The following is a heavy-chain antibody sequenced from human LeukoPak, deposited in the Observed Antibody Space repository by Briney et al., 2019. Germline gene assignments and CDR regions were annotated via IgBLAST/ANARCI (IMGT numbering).Heavy chain of an antibody. CDR2: IYYSGST. CDR3: ARFRIPDHTLTGYYKGGYFDY. Sequence: SETLSLTCTVSGGSISSYYWSWIRQPPGKGLEWIGYIYYSGSTNYNPSLKSRVTISVDTSKNQFSLKLSSVTAADTAVYYCARFRIPDHTLTGYYKGGYFDYWGQGTLVTVSS. CDR1: GGSISSYY. J-gene: IGHJ4*02. V-gene: IGHV4-59*01. D-gene: IGHD3-9*01.